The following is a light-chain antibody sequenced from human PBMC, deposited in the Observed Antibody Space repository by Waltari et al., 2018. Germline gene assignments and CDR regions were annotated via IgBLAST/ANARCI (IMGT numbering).Light chain of an antibody. CDR2: DVS. CDR3: SSYTSSSTWV. CDR1: SSDGGGDNY. V-gene: IGLV2-14*01. Sequence: QSALTQPASVSGSPGQSITISCTGTSSDGGGDNYVSWDQQHPGKAPKLMIYDVSKRPSGVSNRFSGSKSGNTASLTISGLQAEDEADYYCSSYTSSSTWVFGGGTKLTVL. J-gene: IGLJ3*02.